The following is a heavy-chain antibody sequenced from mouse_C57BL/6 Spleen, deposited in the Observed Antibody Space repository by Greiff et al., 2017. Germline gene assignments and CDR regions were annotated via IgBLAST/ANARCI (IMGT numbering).Heavy chain of an antibody. CDR3: ARSGDDSSYWYFDV. CDR1: GYTFTSYG. D-gene: IGHD1-1*01. J-gene: IGHJ1*03. V-gene: IGHV1-58*01. Sequence: VQLQQSGAELVRPGSSVKMSCKTSGYTFTSYGINWVKQRPGQGLEWIGYIYSGNGYTDYNEKFKGKATLTSDTSSSTAYMQLSSLTSEDSAIYYCARSGDDSSYWYFDVWGTGTTVTVSS. CDR2: IYSGNGYT.